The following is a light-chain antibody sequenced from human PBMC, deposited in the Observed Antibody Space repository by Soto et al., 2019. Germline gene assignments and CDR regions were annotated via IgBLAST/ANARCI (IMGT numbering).Light chain of an antibody. Sequence: EIVMTQTPLSSPVALGQPASISCRSSQSLVPTDGNTYLSWLHQRPGQPPRLLIYKISNRFFGVPDRFSGSRAGTDFTLKISRVEAEDVGVYYCMQATQFPITFGQGTRLEIK. CDR2: KIS. J-gene: IGKJ5*01. CDR3: MQATQFPIT. V-gene: IGKV2-24*01. CDR1: QSLVPTDGNTY.